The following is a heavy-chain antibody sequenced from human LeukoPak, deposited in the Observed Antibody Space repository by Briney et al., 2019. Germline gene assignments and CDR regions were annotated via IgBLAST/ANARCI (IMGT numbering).Heavy chain of an antibody. J-gene: IGHJ4*02. D-gene: IGHD6-19*01. Sequence: GGSLRLSCAASGFTFSNYWLTWVRQAPGQGLEWVSAISGSGGSTYYADSVKGRFTISRDNSKNTLYLQMNSLRAEDTAVYYCAKDRQKYSSGWSPFDYWGQGTLVAVSS. CDR3: AKDRQKYSSGWSPFDY. V-gene: IGHV3-23*01. CDR2: ISGSGGST. CDR1: GFTFSNYW.